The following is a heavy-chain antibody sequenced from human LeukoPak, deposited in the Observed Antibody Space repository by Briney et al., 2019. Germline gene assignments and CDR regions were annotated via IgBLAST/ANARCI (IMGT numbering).Heavy chain of an antibody. V-gene: IGHV4-30-2*01. Sequence: SQTLSLTCAVSGGSISSGGYSWSWLRQPPGRGLEWIGYIYHSGSTYYNPSLKSRVTISVDRSKNQFSLKLSSVTAADTAVYYCARAKQRGYCSSTSCYNNWFDPWGQGTLVTASS. D-gene: IGHD2-2*01. CDR1: GGSISSGGYS. J-gene: IGHJ5*02. CDR2: IYHSGST. CDR3: ARAKQRGYCSSTSCYNNWFDP.